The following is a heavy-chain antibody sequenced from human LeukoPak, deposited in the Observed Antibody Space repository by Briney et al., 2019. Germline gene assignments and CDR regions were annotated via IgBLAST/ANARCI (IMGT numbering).Heavy chain of an antibody. CDR3: AKDDYYDSSGYYLNWFDP. CDR2: ISGSGGST. CDR1: GFTFSNYA. J-gene: IGHJ5*02. D-gene: IGHD3-22*01. V-gene: IGHV3-23*01. Sequence: GGSLRLSCAASGFTFSNYAMSWVRQAPGKGLEWVSAISGSGGSTYYADSVKGRFTISRDNSKNTLYLQMNSLRAEDTAVYYCAKDDYYDSSGYYLNWFDPWGQGTLVTVSS.